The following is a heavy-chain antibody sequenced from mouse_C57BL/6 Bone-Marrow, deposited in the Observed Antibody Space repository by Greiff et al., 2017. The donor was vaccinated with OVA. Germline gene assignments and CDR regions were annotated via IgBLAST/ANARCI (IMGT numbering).Heavy chain of an antibody. CDR1: GFTFSDYG. D-gene: IGHD2-4*01. J-gene: IGHJ3*01. CDR3: ARDYDAPVAY. Sequence: EVKLVESGGGLVKPGGSLKLSCAASGFTFSDYGMHWVRQAPEKGLEWVAYISSGSSTIYYADTVKGRFTISRDNAKNTLFLQMTSLRSEDTAMYYCARDYDAPVAYWGQGTLVTVSA. V-gene: IGHV5-17*01. CDR2: ISSGSSTI.